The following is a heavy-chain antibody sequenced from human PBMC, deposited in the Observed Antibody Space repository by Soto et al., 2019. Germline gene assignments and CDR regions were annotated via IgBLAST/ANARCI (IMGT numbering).Heavy chain of an antibody. CDR2: IYYSGST. Sequence: SETLSLTCTVSGGSISSGGYYWSWIRQQPGKGLEWIGYIYYSGSTYYNPSLKSRVTISVDTSKSQFSLKLSSVTAADTAVYYCARGTQYQLPPIFYDYWGQGTLVTVSS. J-gene: IGHJ4*02. CDR3: ARGTQYQLPPIFYDY. CDR1: GGSISSGGYY. D-gene: IGHD2-2*01. V-gene: IGHV4-31*03.